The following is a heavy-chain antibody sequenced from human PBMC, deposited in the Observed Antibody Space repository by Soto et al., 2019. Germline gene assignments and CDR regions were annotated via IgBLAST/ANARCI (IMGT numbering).Heavy chain of an antibody. V-gene: IGHV4-34*01. CDR1: GGSFSGYY. J-gene: IGHJ5*01. Sequence: PSETQSLTYAVYGGSFSGYYWSWIRQPPGKGLEWIGEINHSGSTNYNPSFESRVAISVDTSKSQFSLNVTSVTAADTAVYFCARGRYCLTGRCFPNWFDSWGQGALVTVSS. CDR2: INHSGST. CDR3: ARGRYCLTGRCFPNWFDS. D-gene: IGHD7-27*01.